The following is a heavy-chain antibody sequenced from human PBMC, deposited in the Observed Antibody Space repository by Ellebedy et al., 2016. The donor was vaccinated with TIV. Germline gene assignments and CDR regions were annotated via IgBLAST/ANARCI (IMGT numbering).Heavy chain of an antibody. CDR3: AKVDYSSGYYGAFDY. D-gene: IGHD3-22*01. CDR2: ISWNSGSI. CDR1: GFTFDDYA. V-gene: IGHV3-9*01. Sequence: SLKISCAASGFTFDDYAMHWVRQAPGKGLEWVSGISWNSGSIGYADSVKGRFTISRDNAKNSLYLQMNSLKAEDTALYYCAKVDYSSGYYGAFDYWGQGTLVTVSS. J-gene: IGHJ4*02.